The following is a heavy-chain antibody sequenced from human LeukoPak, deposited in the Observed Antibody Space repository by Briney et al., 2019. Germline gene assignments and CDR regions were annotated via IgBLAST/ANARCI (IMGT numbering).Heavy chain of an antibody. CDR1: GFSFSDYY. CDR2: IDGSGSRI. V-gene: IGHV3-11*04. CDR3: ARVNDILTGWSYYFDY. D-gene: IGHD3-9*01. Sequence: PGGSLRLSCTASGFSFSDYYMSWIRQAPVKGLEGISYIDGSGSRIYYADSVKGRFTISRDNAKNSLYLQMNSLRAEDTAVYYCARVNDILTGWSYYFDYWGQGTLVTVSS. J-gene: IGHJ4*02.